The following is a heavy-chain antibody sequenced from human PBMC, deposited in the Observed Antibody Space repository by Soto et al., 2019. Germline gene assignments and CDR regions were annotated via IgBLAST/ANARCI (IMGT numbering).Heavy chain of an antibody. CDR2: IIPILGIA. CDR3: ASRDGYSHWYFDL. CDR1: GGTFSSYT. D-gene: IGHD5-18*01. J-gene: IGHJ2*01. Sequence: QVQLVQSGAEVKKPGSSVKVSCKASGGTFSSYTISWVRQAPGQGLEWMGRIIPILGIANYAQKFQGRVTITADKSTSTAYRELSSLRSEDTAVYYCASRDGYSHWYFDLWGRGTLVTVSS. V-gene: IGHV1-69*02.